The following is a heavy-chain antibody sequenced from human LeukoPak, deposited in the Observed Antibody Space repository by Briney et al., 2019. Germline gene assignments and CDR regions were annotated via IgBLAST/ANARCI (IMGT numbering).Heavy chain of an antibody. CDR1: GGSISDHY. D-gene: IGHD3-22*01. CDR2: IYYNEAP. Sequence: SETLSLTCSVSGGSISDHYWSWIRQPPGKGLEWIAYIYYNEAPNYNPSLNARVTMSLDMSKNQFSLKLSSVTAADTAVYYCARVGSRYYDSSGYLNIMYYFDYWGQGTLVTVSS. V-gene: IGHV4-59*11. J-gene: IGHJ4*02. CDR3: ARVGSRYYDSSGYLNIMYYFDY.